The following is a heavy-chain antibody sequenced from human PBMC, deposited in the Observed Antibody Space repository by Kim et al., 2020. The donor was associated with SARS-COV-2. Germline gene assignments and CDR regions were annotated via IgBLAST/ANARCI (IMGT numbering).Heavy chain of an antibody. V-gene: IGHV3-73*01. CDR1: GFTFSASA. Sequence: GGSLRLSCAASGFTFSASAMHWVRQAPGKGLEWVGRIRSKLKNTATSYAASVPGRFSISRDDTTNTVYLQMDSLKNDDTAVYFCSRHSGKQGDRDFYNWG. CDR3: SRHSGKQGDRDFYN. D-gene: IGHD2-21*02. CDR2: IRSKLKNTAT. J-gene: IGHJ4*01.